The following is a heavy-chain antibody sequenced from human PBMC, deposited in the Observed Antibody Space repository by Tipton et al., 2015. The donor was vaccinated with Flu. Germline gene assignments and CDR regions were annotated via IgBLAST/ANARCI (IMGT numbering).Heavy chain of an antibody. D-gene: IGHD3-3*01. Sequence: SLRLSCEASGFTFTDAWMSWVRQAPGKGLEWVGRIKSKNDGGATDYPAPVKGRFSISRDDSKSTLYLQMNSLKTGDTAVYYCVTDQTEHHYVFWGGYSIHWGQGTLVTVSS. V-gene: IGHV3-15*01. CDR3: VTDQTEHHYVFWGGYSIH. J-gene: IGHJ4*02. CDR2: IKSKNDGGAT. CDR1: GFTFTDAW.